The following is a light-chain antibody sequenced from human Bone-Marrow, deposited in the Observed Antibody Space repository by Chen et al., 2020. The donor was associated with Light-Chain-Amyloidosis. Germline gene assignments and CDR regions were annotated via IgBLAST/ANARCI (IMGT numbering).Light chain of an antibody. Sequence: SYQLIQPPSVSVPPGQTPRITCSGDDLPTKYAYWYQQKPGQAPVLVIHRDTERPSGISGRFSGSSSGRTATLTISGGQAEDEADYDGQSADSSGTYEVIFGGGTKLSVL. CDR1: DLPTKY. CDR2: RDT. J-gene: IGLJ2*01. CDR3: QSADSSGTYEVI. V-gene: IGLV3-25*03.